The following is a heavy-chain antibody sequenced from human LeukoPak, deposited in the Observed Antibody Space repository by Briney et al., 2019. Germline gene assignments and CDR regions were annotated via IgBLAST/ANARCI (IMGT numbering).Heavy chain of an antibody. CDR3: ARDIEAAGLFLDY. CDR2: ISWNSGSI. CDR1: GFTFDDYA. J-gene: IGHJ4*02. V-gene: IGHV3-9*01. Sequence: TGGSLRLSCAASGFTFDDYAMHWVRQAPGKGLEWVSGISWNSGSIGYADSVKGRFTISRDNAKNSLYLQMNSLRAEDTAVYYCARDIEAAGLFLDYWGQGTLVTVSS. D-gene: IGHD6-13*01.